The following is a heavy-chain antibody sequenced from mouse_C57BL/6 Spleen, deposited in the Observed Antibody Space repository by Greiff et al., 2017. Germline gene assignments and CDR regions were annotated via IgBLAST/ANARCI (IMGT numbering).Heavy chain of an antibody. CDR1: GYTFTSYW. J-gene: IGHJ1*03. V-gene: IGHV1-55*01. CDR3: ASLSTGARDFDV. CDR2: IYPGSGST. Sequence: QVQLQQPGAELVKPGASVKMSCKASGYTFTSYWITWVKQRPGQGLEWIGDIYPGSGSTNYNEKFKSKATLTVDTSSSTAYMQLSSLTSDDSAVYYCASLSTGARDFDVWGTGTTVTVSS. D-gene: IGHD4-1*02.